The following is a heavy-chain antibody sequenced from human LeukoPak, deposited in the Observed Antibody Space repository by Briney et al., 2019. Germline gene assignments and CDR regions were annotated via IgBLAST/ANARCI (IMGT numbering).Heavy chain of an antibody. J-gene: IGHJ4*02. CDR3: ARDDYDSSGYYYFDY. D-gene: IGHD3-22*01. V-gene: IGHV1-18*01. CDR2: ISAYNGNT. CDR1: GYTFTSYD. Sequence: ASVKVSCKASGYTFTSYDINWVRQAPGQGLEWMGWISAYNGNTNYAQKLQGRVTMTTDTSTSTAYMELRSLRSDDTAVYYCARDDYDSSGYYYFDYWGQGTLVTVSS.